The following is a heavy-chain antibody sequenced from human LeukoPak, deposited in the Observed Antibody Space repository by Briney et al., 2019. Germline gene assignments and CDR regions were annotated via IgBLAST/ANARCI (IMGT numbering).Heavy chain of an antibody. CDR2: IRYDGSNK. CDR3: AAPVLRYLGWFDGFDK. J-gene: IGHJ4*02. D-gene: IGHD3-9*01. Sequence: GGSLRLSCAASGFTFSSYGMHWVRQAPGKGLEWVAFIRYDGSNKYYADSVKGRFTISRDNSKSTLYLQMNSLRAEDTAVYYCAAPVLRYLGWFDGFDKWGQGTLVTVSS. V-gene: IGHV3-30*02. CDR1: GFTFSSYG.